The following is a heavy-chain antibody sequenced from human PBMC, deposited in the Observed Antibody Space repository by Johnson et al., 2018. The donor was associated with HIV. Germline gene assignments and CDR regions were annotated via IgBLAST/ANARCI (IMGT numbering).Heavy chain of an antibody. D-gene: IGHD3-10*01. Sequence: VQLVESGGGLVKPGVSLRLSCVASGFIFSNAGMSWVRQAPGKGLEWVGRIKSKTDGGTTDSAAPVKGRFTISRDDSKNTLYLQMNSLNTEDTAVYYCTTGISWFGAITFDIWGQGTMVTVSS. J-gene: IGHJ3*02. CDR1: GFIFSNAG. CDR2: IKSKTDGGTT. CDR3: TTGISWFGAITFDI. V-gene: IGHV3-15*01.